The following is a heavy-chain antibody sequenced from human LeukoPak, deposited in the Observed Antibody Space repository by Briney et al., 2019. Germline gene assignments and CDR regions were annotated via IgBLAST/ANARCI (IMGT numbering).Heavy chain of an antibody. D-gene: IGHD6-19*01. V-gene: IGHV3-30*18. J-gene: IGHJ5*02. CDR2: IAYDGSLR. CDR3: AKEPAPHDGGWYFPDDH. CDR1: GFRFSDYG. Sequence: GGSLRLSCAASGFRFSDYGMHWVRQAPGKGLEWVAVIAYDGSLRYYADYVKGRFTISRDNSKNTLLLQINSLRSEDTAVYYCAKEPAPHDGGWYFPDDHWGQGTLVTVSS.